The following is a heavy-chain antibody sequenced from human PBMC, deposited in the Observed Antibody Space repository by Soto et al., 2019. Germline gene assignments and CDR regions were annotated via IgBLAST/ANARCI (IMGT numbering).Heavy chain of an antibody. Sequence: QVQLQESGPGLVKPSQTLSLTCTVSGGSISSGGYYWSWIRQHPGKGLEWIGYIYYSGSTYYNPSLKSRVTISVDTSKNQFSLKLSSVTAADTAVYYCARVRSSHDYGEFFQLVGVDYWGQGTLVTVSS. CDR2: IYYSGST. CDR3: ARVRSSHDYGEFFQLVGVDY. V-gene: IGHV4-31*03. J-gene: IGHJ4*02. D-gene: IGHD4-17*01. CDR1: GGSISSGGYY.